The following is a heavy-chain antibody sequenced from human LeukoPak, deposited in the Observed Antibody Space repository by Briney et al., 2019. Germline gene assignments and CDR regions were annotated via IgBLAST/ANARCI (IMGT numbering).Heavy chain of an antibody. CDR2: ISGSGGST. CDR3: AKGPHCSGGSCYPDPFDY. J-gene: IGHJ4*02. V-gene: IGHV3-23*01. Sequence: PGGSLRLSCAASGFTFSNAWMSWVRQAPGKGLEWVSAISGSGGSTYYADSVKGRFTISRDNSKNTLYLQMDSLRAEDTAVYYCAKGPHCSGGSCYPDPFDYWGQGTLVTVSS. CDR1: GFTFSNAW. D-gene: IGHD2-15*01.